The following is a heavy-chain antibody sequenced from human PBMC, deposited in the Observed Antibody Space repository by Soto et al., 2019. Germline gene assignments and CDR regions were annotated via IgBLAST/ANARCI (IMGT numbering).Heavy chain of an antibody. CDR1: GFTFSSYA. CDR3: ARGGLYYYYYGMDV. J-gene: IGHJ6*02. CDR2: ISYDGSNK. V-gene: IGHV3-30-3*01. Sequence: QVQLVESGGGVVQPGRSLRLSCAASGFTFSSYAMHWVRQAPGKGLEWVAVISYDGSNKYYPDSVNGRFTISRVNSKNTSYLKLNSLPAEDTAVYYWARGGLYYYYYGMDVWGQGTTVTVSS.